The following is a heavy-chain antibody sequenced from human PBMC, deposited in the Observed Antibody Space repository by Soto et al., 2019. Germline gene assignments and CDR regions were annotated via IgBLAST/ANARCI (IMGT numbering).Heavy chain of an antibody. D-gene: IGHD6-19*01. V-gene: IGHV1-18*04. CDR3: ERDRLKDPPQWLAPNYHYYGMGV. CDR2: ISAYNGNT. J-gene: IGHJ6*02. Sequence: ASVKVSCKASGYTFTSYGISWVRQAPGQGLEWMGWISAYNGNTNYAQKLQGRVTMTTDTSTSTAYMELRSLRSDDTAVYYCERDRLKDPPQWLAPNYHYYGMGVCGEENTGTGAS. CDR1: GYTFTSYG.